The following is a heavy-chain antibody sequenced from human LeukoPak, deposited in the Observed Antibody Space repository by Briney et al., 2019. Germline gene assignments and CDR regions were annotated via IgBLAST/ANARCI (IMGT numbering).Heavy chain of an antibody. J-gene: IGHJ4*02. Sequence: GGSLRLSCAASGFTFDDYAMHWVRQAPGKGLEWVSGISWNSGSIGYADSVKGRFTISRDNAKNSLYLQMNSLRAEDTALYYCANLARPGYWGQGTLVTVSS. CDR3: ANLARPGY. V-gene: IGHV3-9*01. CDR2: ISWNSGSI. CDR1: GFTFDDYA.